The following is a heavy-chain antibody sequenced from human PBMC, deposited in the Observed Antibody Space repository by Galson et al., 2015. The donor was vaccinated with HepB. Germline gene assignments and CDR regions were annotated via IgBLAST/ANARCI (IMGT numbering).Heavy chain of an antibody. D-gene: IGHD6-13*01. CDR2: ISAYNGNT. CDR3: AREEPPYSSSWYFYYGMDV. V-gene: IGHV1-18*01. Sequence: SVKVSCKASGYTFTSYGISWVRQAPGQGLEWMGWISAYNGNTNYAQKLQGRVTMTTDTSTSTAYMELRSLRSDDTAVYYCAREEPPYSSSWYFYYGMDVWGQGTTVTVSS. CDR1: GYTFTSYG. J-gene: IGHJ6*02.